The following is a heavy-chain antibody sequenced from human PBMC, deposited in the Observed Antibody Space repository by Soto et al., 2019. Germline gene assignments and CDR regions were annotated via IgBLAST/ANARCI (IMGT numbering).Heavy chain of an antibody. CDR3: ARDWGYCSSTSCRGPRGGMDV. V-gene: IGHV3-33*01. Sequence: ESGGGVVQPGRSLRLSCAASGFTFSSYGMHWVRQAPGKGLEWVAVIWYDGSNKYYADSVKGRFTISRDNSKNTLYLQMNSLRAEDTAVYYCARDWGYCSSTSCRGPRGGMDVWGQGTTVTVSS. CDR2: IWYDGSNK. CDR1: GFTFSSYG. D-gene: IGHD2-2*01. J-gene: IGHJ6*02.